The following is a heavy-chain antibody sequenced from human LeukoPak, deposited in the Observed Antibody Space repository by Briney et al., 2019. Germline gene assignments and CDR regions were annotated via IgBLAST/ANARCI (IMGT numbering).Heavy chain of an antibody. CDR3: ARDDGSSGYSFNFAY. D-gene: IGHD3-22*01. CDR2: SAYNGNT. J-gene: IGHJ4*02. V-gene: IGHV1-18*01. Sequence: SAYNGNTNYAQQLQGRVTMTTATSTSTAYMELRSLRSDDTAVYYCARDDGSSGYSFNFAYWGQGTLVTVSS.